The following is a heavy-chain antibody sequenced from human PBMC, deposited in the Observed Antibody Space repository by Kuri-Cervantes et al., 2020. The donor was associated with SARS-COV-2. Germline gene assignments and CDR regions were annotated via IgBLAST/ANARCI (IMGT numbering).Heavy chain of an antibody. CDR3: ARDSSLPGLLWFGELPQYNWFDP. J-gene: IGHJ5*02. CDR2: VRGKANYYAT. Sequence: LSLTCEVSGFLFSASAIHWVRQASGKGLEWVGRVRGKANYYATAYAASVKGRFTISRDDLKNMAYLQMNSLRAEDTAVYYCARDSSLPGLLWFGELPQYNWFDPWGQGTLVTVSS. CDR1: GFLFSASA. V-gene: IGHV3-73*01. D-gene: IGHD3-10*01.